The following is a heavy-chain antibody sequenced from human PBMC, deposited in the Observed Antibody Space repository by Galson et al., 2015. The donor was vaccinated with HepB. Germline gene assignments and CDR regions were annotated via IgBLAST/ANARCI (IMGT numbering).Heavy chain of an antibody. CDR3: AKDPGFWSGYQGYYFDY. CDR1: GFTFSSYG. D-gene: IGHD3-3*01. V-gene: IGHV3-30*18. J-gene: IGHJ4*02. CDR2: ISYDGSNK. Sequence: SLRLSCAASGFTFSSYGMHWVRQAPGKGLEWVAVISYDGSNKYYADSVKGRFTISRDNSKNTLYLQMNSLRAEDTAVYYCAKDPGFWSGYQGYYFDYWGQGTLVTVSS.